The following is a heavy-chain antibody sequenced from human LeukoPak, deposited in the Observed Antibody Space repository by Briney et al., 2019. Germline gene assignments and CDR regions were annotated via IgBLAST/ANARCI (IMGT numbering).Heavy chain of an antibody. D-gene: IGHD2-8*02. Sequence: ASVKVSCQTSGYTFPSHDINWVRQAPGPGQQWMGWMNPSSGDTGYAQQFHGRVTMTRDTSISTAYMELRGLRSEDTAMYYCASSLVGINDYWGQGTLVIVSS. CDR1: GYTFPSHD. CDR2: MNPSSGDT. V-gene: IGHV1-8*01. J-gene: IGHJ4*02. CDR3: ASSLVGINDY.